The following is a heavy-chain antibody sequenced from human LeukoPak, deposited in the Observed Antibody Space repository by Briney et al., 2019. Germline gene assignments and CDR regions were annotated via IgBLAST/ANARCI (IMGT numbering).Heavy chain of an antibody. CDR2: INSDGSST. CDR3: AKEGISSSRRIFQH. CDR1: GFTFSSYW. J-gene: IGHJ1*01. Sequence: GGSLRLSCAASGFTFSSYWMHWVRQAPGKGLVWVSRINSDGSSTSYADSVKGRFTISRDNAKNTLYLQMNSLRAEDTAVYYCAKEGISSSRRIFQHWGQGTLVTVSS. D-gene: IGHD6-13*01. V-gene: IGHV3-74*01.